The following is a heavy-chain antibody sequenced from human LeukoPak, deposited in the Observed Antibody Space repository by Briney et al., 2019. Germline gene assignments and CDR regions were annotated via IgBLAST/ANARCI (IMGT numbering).Heavy chain of an antibody. Sequence: GGSLRLSCAASGFTVSSNYMSWVRQAPGKGLEWVSVIYSGGSTYYADSVKGRFTISRDNSKNTLYLQMNSLRAEDTAVYYCAREDNYYDSSGSLGYWGQGTLVTVSS. V-gene: IGHV3-53*01. D-gene: IGHD3-22*01. J-gene: IGHJ4*02. CDR2: IYSGGST. CDR3: AREDNYYDSSGSLGY. CDR1: GFTVSSNY.